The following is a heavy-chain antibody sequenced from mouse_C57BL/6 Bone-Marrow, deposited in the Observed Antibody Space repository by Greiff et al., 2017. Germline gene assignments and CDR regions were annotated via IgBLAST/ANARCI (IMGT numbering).Heavy chain of an antibody. V-gene: IGHV1-47*01. CDR2: FHPYNDDT. CDR3: AIRYYDAKDY. CDR1: GYTFTTYP. Sequence: QVQLQQSGAELVKPGASVTMSCKASGYTFTTYPIEWMRQNHGKSLEWIGNFHPYNDDTKYNEKLKGKATFTVEKSSSTVYLELSRLTSDDAAVYYGAIRYYDAKDYWGQGTSVTVSS. J-gene: IGHJ4*01.